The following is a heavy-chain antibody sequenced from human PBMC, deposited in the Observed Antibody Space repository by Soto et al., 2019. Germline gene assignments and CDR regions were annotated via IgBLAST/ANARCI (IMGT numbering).Heavy chain of an antibody. Sequence: RLSCKSSCFRFSIFSMNWVHQAPGKGLDWVSGIRGSGGGTYYADSVKGRFTISRDYSRNILYLEMNTLRGEDTAVYYCAKASGRVHYGMHVWGQGTTVTVPS. J-gene: IGHJ6*02. CDR1: CFRFSIFS. D-gene: IGHD3-10*01. CDR3: AKASGRVHYGMHV. V-gene: IGHV3-23*01. CDR2: IRGSGGGT.